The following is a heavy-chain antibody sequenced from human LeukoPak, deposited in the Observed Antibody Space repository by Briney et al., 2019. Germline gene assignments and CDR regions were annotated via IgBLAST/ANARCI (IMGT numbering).Heavy chain of an antibody. CDR3: ARDQFGTGIAAAGIHY. CDR1: GYTFTSYG. D-gene: IGHD6-13*01. Sequence: ASVKVSCKASGYTFTSYGISWVRQAHGQGREWMGWISAYNGNTNYAQKLQGRVTMTTDTSTSTAYMELRSLRSDDTAVYYCARDQFGTGIAAAGIHYWGQGTLVTVSS. V-gene: IGHV1-18*01. J-gene: IGHJ4*02. CDR2: ISAYNGNT.